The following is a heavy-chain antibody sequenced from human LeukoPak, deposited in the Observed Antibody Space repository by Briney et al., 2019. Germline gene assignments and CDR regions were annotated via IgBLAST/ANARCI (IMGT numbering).Heavy chain of an antibody. J-gene: IGHJ5*02. V-gene: IGHV3-9*01. CDR1: GFTFDDYA. CDR2: ISWNSGSI. D-gene: IGHD3-10*01. Sequence: GGSLRLSCAASGFTFDDYAMHWVRQAPGKGLEWVSGISWNSGSIGYADSVKGRFTISRDNAKNSLYLQMNSLGAEDTALYYCAKAAWFGELLSGDWFDPWGQGTLVTVSS. CDR3: AKAAWFGELLSGDWFDP.